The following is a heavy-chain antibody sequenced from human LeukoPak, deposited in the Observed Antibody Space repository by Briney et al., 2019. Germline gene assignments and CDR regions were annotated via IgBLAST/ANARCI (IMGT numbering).Heavy chain of an antibody. CDR2: ISSSSNYI. V-gene: IGHV3-21*01. Sequence: GGSLRLSCAASGFTFSSYSMNWVRQAPGKGLEWVSSISSSSNYIYYADSVMGRFTISRDNAKNSLYLQMNSLRAEDTAVYYCARDPRAHSYGTGLDYWGQGTLVTVSS. D-gene: IGHD5-18*01. J-gene: IGHJ4*02. CDR1: GFTFSSYS. CDR3: ARDPRAHSYGTGLDY.